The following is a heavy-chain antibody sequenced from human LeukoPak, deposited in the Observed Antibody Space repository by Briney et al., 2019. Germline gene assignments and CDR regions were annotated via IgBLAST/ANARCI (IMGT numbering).Heavy chain of an antibody. V-gene: IGHV3-53*01. Sequence: GGSLRLSCAASGFTVGSNYMSWVRQAPGKGLEWVSVIYSGGSTYYADSVKGRFTISRDNSKNTLYLQMNSLRAEDTAVYYCARSYRGVTDYWGQGTLVTVSS. J-gene: IGHJ4*02. CDR2: IYSGGST. CDR1: GFTVGSNY. CDR3: ARSYRGVTDY. D-gene: IGHD2-21*02.